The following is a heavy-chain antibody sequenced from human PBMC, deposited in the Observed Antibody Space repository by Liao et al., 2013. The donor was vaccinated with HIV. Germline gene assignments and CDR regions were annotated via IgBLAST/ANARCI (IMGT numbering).Heavy chain of an antibody. CDR3: AREVYSSSWVDY. CDR1: GGSISSATYY. J-gene: IGHJ4*02. D-gene: IGHD6-13*01. CDR2: IYTSGST. Sequence: QVQLQESGPGLVKPSQTLSLTCTVSGGSISSATYYWTWIRQPAGKGLEWIGRIYTSGSTNYNPSLKSRVTILVDTSKNQFSLKLSSVTAADTAVYYCAREVYSSSWVDYWGQGTLVTVSS. V-gene: IGHV4-61*02.